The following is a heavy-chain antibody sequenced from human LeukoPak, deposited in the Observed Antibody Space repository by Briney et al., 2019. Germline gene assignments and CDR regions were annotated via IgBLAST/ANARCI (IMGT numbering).Heavy chain of an antibody. CDR1: GGSISSYY. V-gene: IGHV4-4*07. J-gene: IGHJ4*02. CDR3: ARNYYYDSSGYPYFDY. CDR2: IYTSGST. Sequence: SETLSLTCTVSGGSISSYYWSWIRQPAGKGLEWIGRIYTSGSTNYNPSLKSRVTMSVDTSKNQFSLKLSSVTAADTAVYYCARNYYYDSSGYPYFDYWGQVTLVTVSS. D-gene: IGHD3-22*01.